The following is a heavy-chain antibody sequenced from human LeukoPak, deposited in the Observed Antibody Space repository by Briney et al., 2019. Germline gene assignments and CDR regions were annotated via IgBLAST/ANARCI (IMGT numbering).Heavy chain of an antibody. CDR1: GFTFNDYA. CDR2: ISWNSDGI. Sequence: GGSLRLSCAASGFTFNDYAMHWVRQAPGKGLEWVSGISWNSDGIVYEDSVKGRFTISRDNATNSPYLQMNSLGTEDMALYYCAKDRNGYNFYYFDYWGQGTLVTVSS. CDR3: AKDRNGYNFYYFDY. J-gene: IGHJ4*02. V-gene: IGHV3-9*03. D-gene: IGHD5-24*01.